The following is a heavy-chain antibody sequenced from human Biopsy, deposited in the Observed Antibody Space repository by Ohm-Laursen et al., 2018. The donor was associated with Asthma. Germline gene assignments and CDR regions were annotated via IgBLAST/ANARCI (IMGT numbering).Heavy chain of an antibody. CDR2: IWYDGGYK. J-gene: IGHJ6*02. V-gene: IGHV3-30*07. Sequence: SLRLSCAASGFSFSNFAIHWVRQAPGKGLEWVAVIWYDGGYKDNADSVKGRFTISRDNSKNMLYLQMNSLRAEDTAVYYCARDLGTTRMDVWVQGTTVTVSS. CDR1: GFSFSNFA. CDR3: ARDLGTTRMDV. D-gene: IGHD1-1*01.